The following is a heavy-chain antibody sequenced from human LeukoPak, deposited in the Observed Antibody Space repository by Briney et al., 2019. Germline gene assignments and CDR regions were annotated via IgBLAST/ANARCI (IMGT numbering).Heavy chain of an antibody. D-gene: IGHD3-10*01. CDR2: IYYTGST. V-gene: IGHV4-59*01. Sequence: SETLSLTCTVSGGSISGYYWSWIRQPPGKGLEWIGYIYYTGSTNYNPSLKSRVTISVDTSENQFSLKLSSMTAADTAVYYCAREGSGLPFDYWGQETLVTVFS. CDR1: GGSISGYY. CDR3: AREGSGLPFDY. J-gene: IGHJ4*02.